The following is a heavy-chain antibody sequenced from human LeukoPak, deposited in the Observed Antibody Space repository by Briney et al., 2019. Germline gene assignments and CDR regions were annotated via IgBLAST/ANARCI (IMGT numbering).Heavy chain of an antibody. CDR3: ARRRSGSGSYYGY. J-gene: IGHJ4*02. V-gene: IGHV4-34*01. D-gene: IGHD1-26*01. CDR2: INHSGST. Sequence: SETLSLTRAVYGGSFSGYYWSWIRQPPGKGLEWIGEINHSGSTNYNPSLKSRVTISVDTSKNQFSLKLSSVTAADTAVYYCARRRSGSGSYYGYWGQGTLVTVSS. CDR1: GGSFSGYY.